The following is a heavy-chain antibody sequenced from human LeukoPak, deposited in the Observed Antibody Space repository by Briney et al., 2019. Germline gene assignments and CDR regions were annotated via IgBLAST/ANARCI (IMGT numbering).Heavy chain of an antibody. D-gene: IGHD6-19*01. V-gene: IGHV1-18*01. CDR3: ARFLGRQIAVAGDDY. J-gene: IGHJ4*02. CDR1: GYTFTDYG. CDR2: ISTYNGNT. Sequence: ASVKVSCKASGYTFTDYGVHWVRQAPGQGLEWMGWISTYNGNTHYVQNLQDRVAMTTDASTSTAFMELRSLRSDDTAVYYCARFLGRQIAVAGDDYWGQGTLVTVSS.